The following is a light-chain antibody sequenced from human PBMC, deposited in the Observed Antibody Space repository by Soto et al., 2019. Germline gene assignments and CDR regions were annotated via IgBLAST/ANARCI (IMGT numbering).Light chain of an antibody. CDR3: QQYNNFPPT. J-gene: IGKJ4*01. Sequence: DVQMTQSPSSLSASVGDRVSITCRASQSVANWLAWYQQKPGKAPKSLIYETSTLQSGVPSRFSGSGSGTYFTLTINSLQPEDFATYYCQQYNNFPPTFGGWTKVEIK. CDR1: QSVANW. CDR2: ETS. V-gene: IGKV1D-16*01.